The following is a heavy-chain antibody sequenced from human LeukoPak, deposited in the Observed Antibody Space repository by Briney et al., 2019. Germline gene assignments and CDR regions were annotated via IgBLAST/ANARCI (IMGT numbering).Heavy chain of an antibody. CDR2: INPNSGGT. D-gene: IGHD2/OR15-2a*01. CDR3: ASSITPHFYYFDY. J-gene: IGHJ4*02. CDR1: GYTFTGYY. V-gene: IGHV1-2*02. Sequence: ASVKVSCKASGYTFTGYYMHWVRQAPGQGLEWMGWINPNSGGTNYAQKFQGRVTMTRDTSISTAYMELSSLRSEDTAVYYCASSITPHFYYFDYWGQGTLVTVSS.